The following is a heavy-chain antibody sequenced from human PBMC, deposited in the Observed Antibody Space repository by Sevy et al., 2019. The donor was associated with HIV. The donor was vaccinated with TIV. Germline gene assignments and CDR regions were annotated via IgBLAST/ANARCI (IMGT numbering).Heavy chain of an antibody. Sequence: GGSLRLSCAASGFTFNFHGIHWVRQAPGKGLEWVAFIWHDGSNKYMADSVKGRFTISRDNSKNTLFLQMNSLTVEDTAVYYCARETDNSARWLDPWGQGTLVTVSS. CDR2: IWHDGSNK. D-gene: IGHD4-4*01. CDR3: ARETDNSARWLDP. J-gene: IGHJ5*02. V-gene: IGHV3-30*02. CDR1: GFTFNFHG.